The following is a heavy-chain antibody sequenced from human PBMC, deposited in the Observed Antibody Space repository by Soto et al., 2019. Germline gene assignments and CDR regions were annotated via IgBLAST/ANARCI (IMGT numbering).Heavy chain of an antibody. CDR3: ARDVGEVGHDY. Sequence: QVQLQESGPGLVKPSGTLSLTCAVSGGSISSSNWWSWVRQPPGKGLEWIGEIYHSGSTNYTPSLKRRVTISVDKSKYQFALKLSSVTAADTAVYYCARDVGEVGHDYWGQGTLVTVSS. J-gene: IGHJ4*02. CDR2: IYHSGST. CDR1: GGSISSSNW. V-gene: IGHV4-4*02.